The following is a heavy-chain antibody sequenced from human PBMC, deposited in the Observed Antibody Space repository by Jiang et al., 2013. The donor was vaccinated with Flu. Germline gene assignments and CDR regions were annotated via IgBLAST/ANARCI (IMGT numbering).Heavy chain of an antibody. D-gene: IGHD3-10*01. CDR1: GYTFTHYA. CDR2: INTKTANP. Sequence: SGSELKKPGASVKVSCKASGYTFTHYAINWVRQTPGQGLEWMGWINTKTANPTYAQGFTGRFVFSLDTSVSTTYLQISSLRAEDTAMYYCAREGEGGYYYYGMDVWGQGTTVAVSS. V-gene: IGHV7-4-1*02. J-gene: IGHJ6*02. CDR3: AREGEGGYYYYGMDV.